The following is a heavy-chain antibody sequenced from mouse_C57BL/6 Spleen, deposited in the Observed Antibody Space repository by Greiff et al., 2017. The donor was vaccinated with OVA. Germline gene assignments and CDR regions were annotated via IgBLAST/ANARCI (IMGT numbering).Heavy chain of an antibody. J-gene: IGHJ3*01. Sequence: EVMLVESGGGLVKPGGSLKLSCAASGFTFSDYGMHWVRQAPEKGLEWVAYISSGSSTIYYADTVKGRFTISRDNAKNTLFLQMTSLRSEDTAMYYCAKGLGQGDFAYWGQGTLVTVSA. CDR2: ISSGSSTI. D-gene: IGHD4-1*01. CDR3: AKGLGQGDFAY. V-gene: IGHV5-17*01. CDR1: GFTFSDYG.